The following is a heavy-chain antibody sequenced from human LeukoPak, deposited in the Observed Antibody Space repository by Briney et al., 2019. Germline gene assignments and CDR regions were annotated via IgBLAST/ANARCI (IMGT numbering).Heavy chain of an antibody. V-gene: IGHV4-4*07. CDR2: IYTSXSX. CDR3: ARDWNYDDP. Sequence: SETLSLTCTVSGGSISSYYWXXXXXXAXXGXEWIGRIYTSXSXXXXPSLKXRXXXXXDKSKNQFSLKLSSVTAADTAVYYCARDWNYDDPWGQGTLVTVSS. J-gene: IGHJ5*02. D-gene: IGHD1-7*01. CDR1: GGSISSYY.